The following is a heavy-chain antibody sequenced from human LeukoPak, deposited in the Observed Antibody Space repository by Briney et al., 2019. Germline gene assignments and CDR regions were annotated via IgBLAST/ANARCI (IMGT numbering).Heavy chain of an antibody. CDR3: ARRARYHSSFPLDF. J-gene: IGHJ4*02. D-gene: IGHD6-13*01. CDR2: VDPTDSDV. CDR1: GFIFNTYW. V-gene: IGHV5-10-1*01. Sequence: GESLKISCKGSGFIFNTYWISWVRQVPGKGLEWMGIVDPTDSDVDYSPSFQGHVTISSDTSTSTVYLQWSSLKASDTAVYYCARRARYHSSFPLDFWGQGTQVIVSS.